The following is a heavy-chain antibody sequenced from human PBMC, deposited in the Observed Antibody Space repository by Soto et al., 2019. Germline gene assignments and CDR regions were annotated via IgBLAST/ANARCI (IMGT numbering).Heavy chain of an antibody. CDR1: GGSISSGGYS. D-gene: IGHD6-19*01. J-gene: IGHJ4*02. V-gene: IGHV4-30-2*01. CDR3: ARAGGLGAVAADY. Sequence: QLQLQESGSGLVKPSQTLSLTCAVSGGSISSGGYSLSWIRQPPGKGLEWIGYICHSGSTYYNPSLKSRVTISVDRSKNQSSLKLSSVTAADSAVYYCARAGGLGAVAADYWGQGNLVTVSS. CDR2: ICHSGST.